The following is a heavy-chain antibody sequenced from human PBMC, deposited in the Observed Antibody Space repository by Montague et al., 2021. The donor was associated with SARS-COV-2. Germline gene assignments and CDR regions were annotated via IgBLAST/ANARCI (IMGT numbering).Heavy chain of an antibody. CDR1: GGSISTYY. CDR2: IYYSGST. V-gene: IGHV4-59*12. Sequence: SETLSLTCTVSGGSISTYYWSWIRQPPGKGLEWIGYIYYSGSTNYYPSLKSRVTISVDTSKNQFSLKLSSVTAADTAVYYCARVQGITMIVVVIGAFDIWGQGTMVTVSS. CDR3: ARVQGITMIVVVIGAFDI. D-gene: IGHD3-22*01. J-gene: IGHJ3*02.